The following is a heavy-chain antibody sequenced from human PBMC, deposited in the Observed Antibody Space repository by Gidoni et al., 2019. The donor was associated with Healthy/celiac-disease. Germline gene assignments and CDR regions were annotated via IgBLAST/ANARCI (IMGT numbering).Heavy chain of an antibody. Sequence: QVQLVQSGAEVKKPGSSVKVSCKASGGAFRSYAISWVRQAPGQGLEWMGGIIPIFGIANYAQKFQGRVTITADKSTSTAYMELSSLRSEDTAVYYCASFMDTGIYYYYGMDVWGQGTTVTVSS. CDR2: IIPIFGIA. V-gene: IGHV1-69*17. J-gene: IGHJ6*02. D-gene: IGHD5-18*01. CDR1: GGAFRSYA. CDR3: ASFMDTGIYYYYGMDV.